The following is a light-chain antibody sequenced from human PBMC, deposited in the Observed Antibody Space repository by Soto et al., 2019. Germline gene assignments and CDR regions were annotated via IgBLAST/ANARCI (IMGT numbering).Light chain of an antibody. CDR2: DAS. CDR3: QHYNSYPGT. J-gene: IGKJ1*01. CDR1: QSISSW. Sequence: VQMTQSPATLSAYVGDRVTITCRASQSISSWLAWYQQKPGKAPKLLIYDASSLESGVPSRFSGSGSGTEFTLTISSLQPDDFATYYCQHYNSYPGTFGQGTKVAI. V-gene: IGKV1-5*01.